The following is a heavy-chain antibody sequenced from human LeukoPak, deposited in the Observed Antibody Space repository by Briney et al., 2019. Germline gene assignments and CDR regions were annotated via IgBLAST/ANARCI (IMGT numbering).Heavy chain of an antibody. CDR3: AREGPAFDI. CDR2: TYYRSKWYN. V-gene: IGHV6-1*01. J-gene: IGHJ3*02. Sequence: SQTLSLTCAISGESVFSNSAAWNWVRQSPSRGLEWLGKTYYRSKWYNDYAVSVKGRITINPDTSKNQLSLQLNSVTPDDTAVYYCAREGPAFDIWGQGTIVTVSS. CDR1: GESVFSNSAA.